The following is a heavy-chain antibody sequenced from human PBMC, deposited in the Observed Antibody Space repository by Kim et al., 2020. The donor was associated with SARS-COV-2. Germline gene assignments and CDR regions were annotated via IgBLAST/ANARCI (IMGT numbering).Heavy chain of an antibody. CDR1: GFTFSDHW. Sequence: GGSLRLSCAASGFTFSDHWMHCVRQAPGKGPVWVSRINADRSVIEYAASVKGRFTISRDNAKSTLDLQMNSLRPEDTAVYYCARGSGSYGFDSWGQGILVAVSS. V-gene: IGHV3-74*01. D-gene: IGHD1-26*01. CDR3: ARGSGSYGFDS. CDR2: INADRSVI. J-gene: IGHJ4*02.